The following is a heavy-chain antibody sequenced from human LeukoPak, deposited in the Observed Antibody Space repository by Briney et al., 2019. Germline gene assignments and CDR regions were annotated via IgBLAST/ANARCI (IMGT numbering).Heavy chain of an antibody. Sequence: GASVKVSCKASGYTFTGYYMHWVRQAPGQGLEWMGWINPNSGGTNYAQKFQGRVTMTRDTSISTAYMELSRLRSDDTAVYYCARARIAVTGTGVNLDWFDPWGQGTLVTVSS. CDR3: ARARIAVTGTGVNLDWFDP. J-gene: IGHJ5*02. D-gene: IGHD6-19*01. V-gene: IGHV1-2*02. CDR2: INPNSGGT. CDR1: GYTFTGYY.